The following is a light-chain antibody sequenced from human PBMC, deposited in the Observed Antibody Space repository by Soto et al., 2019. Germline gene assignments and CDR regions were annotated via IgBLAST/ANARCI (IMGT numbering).Light chain of an antibody. V-gene: IGLV2-23*01. CDR2: EAS. CDR1: GSDVRTYNL. J-gene: IGLJ1*01. Sequence: QSALTQPASVSGSPGQSITISCTVTGSDVRTYNLVSWYQQHPGKVPKLIIYEASKRPSGVSNRFSGSQPGNTASLTVSGLQAEDDADYYCCSYAGDKTYVFGSGTKLAVL. CDR3: CSYAGDKTYV.